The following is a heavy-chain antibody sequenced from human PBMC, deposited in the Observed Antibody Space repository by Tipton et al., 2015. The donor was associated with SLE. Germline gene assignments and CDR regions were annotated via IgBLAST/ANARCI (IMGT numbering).Heavy chain of an antibody. CDR2: INHSGRT. V-gene: IGHV4-34*01. Sequence: TLSLTCAVYGGSFSGFYWSWIRQPPGKGLEWIGEINHSGRTNYNPSLKSRVTISVDTSKNQVSLTLNSVTATDTAVYYCAREPRSGFHDYWGQGTLVTVSS. J-gene: IGHJ4*02. D-gene: IGHD3-3*01. CDR3: AREPRSGFHDY. CDR1: GGSFSGFY.